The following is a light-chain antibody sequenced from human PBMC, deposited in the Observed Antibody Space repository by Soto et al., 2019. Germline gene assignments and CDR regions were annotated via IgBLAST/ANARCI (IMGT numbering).Light chain of an antibody. V-gene: IGLV2-23*01. CDR3: CSYAGSATSGV. CDR1: SSDVGSYNL. J-gene: IGLJ3*02. CDR2: EGS. Sequence: SALTQPASVSGSPGQSITISCTGTSSDVGSYNLVSWYQQYPGKAPKLMIYEGSKRPSGVSNRFSGSKSGNTASLTISGLQAEDEADYFCCSYAGSATSGVFGGGTKLTVL.